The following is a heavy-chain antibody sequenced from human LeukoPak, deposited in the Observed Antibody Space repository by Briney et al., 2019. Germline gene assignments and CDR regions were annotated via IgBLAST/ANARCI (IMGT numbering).Heavy chain of an antibody. J-gene: IGHJ4*02. CDR3: ARGTTGYSSSWHNFDY. CDR1: GFTFSSYS. Sequence: GGSLRLSCAASGFTFSSYSMNWVRQAPGKGLEWVSSISSSSSYIYYADSVKGRFTISRDNAKNSLYLQMNSLRAEDTAVYYCARGTTGYSSSWHNFDYWGQGTLVTVSS. V-gene: IGHV3-21*01. D-gene: IGHD6-13*01. CDR2: ISSSSSYI.